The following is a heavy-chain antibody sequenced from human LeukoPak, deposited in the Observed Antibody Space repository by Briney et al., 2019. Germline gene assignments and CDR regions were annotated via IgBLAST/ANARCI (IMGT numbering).Heavy chain of an antibody. CDR1: GYTFTSYY. D-gene: IGHD3-22*01. Sequence: ASVKVSCKASGYTFTSYYMHWVRQAPGQGLEWMGIINPSGGSTSYAQKFQGRVTMTRDMSTSTVYMELSSLRSEDTAVYYCARDPGDSSGYYYGPFDYWGQGTLVTVSS. CDR2: INPSGGST. V-gene: IGHV1-46*01. J-gene: IGHJ4*02. CDR3: ARDPGDSSGYYYGPFDY.